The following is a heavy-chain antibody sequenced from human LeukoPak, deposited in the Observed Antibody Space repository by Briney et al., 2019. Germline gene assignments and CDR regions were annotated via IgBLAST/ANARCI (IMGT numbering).Heavy chain of an antibody. V-gene: IGHV1-24*01. Sequence: ASVTVSCTVSGYTLTELSMHWVRQAPGKGLEWMGGFDPEDGETIYAQKFQGRVTMTEDTSTDTAYMELSSLRSEDTAVYYCATGTLYDYVWGSYRYIPWNYWGQGTLVTVSS. D-gene: IGHD3-16*02. CDR3: ATGTLYDYVWGSYRYIPWNY. CDR1: GYTLTELS. CDR2: FDPEDGET. J-gene: IGHJ4*02.